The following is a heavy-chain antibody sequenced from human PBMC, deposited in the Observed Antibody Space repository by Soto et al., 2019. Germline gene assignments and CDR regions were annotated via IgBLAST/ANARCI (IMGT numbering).Heavy chain of an antibody. D-gene: IGHD6-13*01. V-gene: IGHV3-33*08. Sequence: QVQLVESGGGVVQPGRSLRLSCAASGFTFNNYGMHWVRQPPGKGLEWLAVIWNDGSNSSYANSVKGRFTISRDNSKNTLYLQMNSLRAEDTAVYYCARRQIPPPTRGAANARGGMDVWGQGTTVTVSS. CDR1: GFTFNNYG. CDR2: IWNDGSNS. CDR3: ARRQIPPPTRGAANARGGMDV. J-gene: IGHJ6*02.